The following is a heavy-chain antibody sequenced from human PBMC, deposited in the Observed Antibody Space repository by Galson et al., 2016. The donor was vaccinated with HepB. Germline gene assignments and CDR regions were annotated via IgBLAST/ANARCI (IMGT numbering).Heavy chain of an antibody. Sequence: SETLSLTCTVSGGSVSSSYYWSWIRQPPGKGLEWIGFIYNSGTTNYNTSLKSRVTISADTSKNQFSLKPTSVTAADTAVYYCARDQSGSYMMYWGQGTLVTVSS. CDR2: IYNSGTT. CDR1: GGSVSSSYY. CDR3: ARDQSGSYMMY. V-gene: IGHV4-61*01. J-gene: IGHJ4*02. D-gene: IGHD3-10*01.